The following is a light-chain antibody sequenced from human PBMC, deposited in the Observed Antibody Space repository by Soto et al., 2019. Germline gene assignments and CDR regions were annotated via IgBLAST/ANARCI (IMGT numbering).Light chain of an antibody. Sequence: QSVLTQPRSVSGSPGQSVTISCTGTSSDVGDYNYVSWYQQHPGKAPKLLIYAVNMRPSGVPDRFSGSKSGNTASLTISGLQAEDEADDSCCSYAGSYTWVFGGGTKLTVL. J-gene: IGLJ3*02. CDR1: SSDVGDYNY. CDR2: AVN. V-gene: IGLV2-11*01. CDR3: CSYAGSYTWV.